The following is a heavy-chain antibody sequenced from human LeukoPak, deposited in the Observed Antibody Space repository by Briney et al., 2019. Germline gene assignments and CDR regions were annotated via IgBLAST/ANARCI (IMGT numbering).Heavy chain of an antibody. Sequence: SETLSLTCTVSGGSISSYYWSWIRQPPGKGLEWIGYIYYSGSTNYNPSLKSRVTISVDTSKNQFSLKLSSVTAADTAVYYCARMRRERITIFGLRTGHYYYYMDVWGKGTTVTVSS. CDR2: IYYSGST. CDR3: ARMRRERITIFGLRTGHYYYYMDV. CDR1: GGSISSYY. J-gene: IGHJ6*03. V-gene: IGHV4-59*01. D-gene: IGHD3-3*01.